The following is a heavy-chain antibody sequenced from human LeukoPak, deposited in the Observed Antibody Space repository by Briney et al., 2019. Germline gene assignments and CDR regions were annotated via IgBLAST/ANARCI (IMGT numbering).Heavy chain of an antibody. CDR2: INPSGGST. CDR1: GYTFTSYY. D-gene: IGHD2-2*01. Sequence: GASVKVSCKASGYTFTSYYMHWVRQAPGQGLEWMGIINPSGGSTSYAQKFQGRVTMTRDTSTSTVYMELSSLRSEDTAVYYCARDGGYCSSTSCPDFDYWGQGTLVTVSS. V-gene: IGHV1-46*01. J-gene: IGHJ4*02. CDR3: ARDGGYCSSTSCPDFDY.